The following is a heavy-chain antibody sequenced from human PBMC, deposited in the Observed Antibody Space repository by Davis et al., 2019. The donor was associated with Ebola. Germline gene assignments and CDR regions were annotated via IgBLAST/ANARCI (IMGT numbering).Heavy chain of an antibody. J-gene: IGHJ5*02. V-gene: IGHV1-24*01. CDR1: GYTLTELS. CDR3: ARGFIVVVPAARNWFDP. CDR2: FDPEDGET. D-gene: IGHD2-2*01. Sequence: ASVKVSCKVSGYTLTELSIHWVRQAPGKGLEWMGGFDPEDGETIYAQKLQGRVTMTTDTSTSTAYMELRSLRSDDTAVYYCARGFIVVVPAARNWFDPWGQGTLVTVSS.